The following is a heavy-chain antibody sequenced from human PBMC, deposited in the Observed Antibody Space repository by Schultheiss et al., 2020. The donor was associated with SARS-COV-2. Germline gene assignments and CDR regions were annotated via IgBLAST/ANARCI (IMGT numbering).Heavy chain of an antibody. CDR3: ARDLGSGYPGWLNP. CDR1: GGSISSYY. J-gene: IGHJ1*01. CDR2: IYYSGST. Sequence: SETLSLTCTVSGGSISSYYWSWIRQPPGKGLEWIGYIYYSGSTNYNPSLKSRVTISVDTSKNQFSLNLESVTVVDTAVYYCARDLGSGYPGWLNPWGQGILVTVSS. D-gene: IGHD3-22*01. V-gene: IGHV4-59*01.